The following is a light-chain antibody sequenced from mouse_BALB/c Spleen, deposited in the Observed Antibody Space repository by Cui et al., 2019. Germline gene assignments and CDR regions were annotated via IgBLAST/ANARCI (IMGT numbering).Light chain of an antibody. Sequence: QAAVPQESALTTSPGATVTLTSRPSTGAVTTSNYANWVQEKPDHLFTGLIGGTNNRAPGVPARFSGSLIGDKAALTITGAQTEDEAIYFCALWDSNWVFGGGTKLTVL. CDR1: TGAVTTSNY. CDR3: ALWDSNWV. CDR2: GTN. V-gene: IGLV1*01. J-gene: IGLJ1*01.